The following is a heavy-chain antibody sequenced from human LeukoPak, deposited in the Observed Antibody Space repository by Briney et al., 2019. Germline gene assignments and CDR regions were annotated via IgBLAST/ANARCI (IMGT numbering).Heavy chain of an antibody. CDR1: GGSISSSSYY. D-gene: IGHD6-25*01. V-gene: IGHV4-39*07. CDR2: IYYSGST. CDR3: ARVDQQRAPYGMDV. J-gene: IGHJ6*02. Sequence: PSETLSLTCTVSGGSISSSSYYWGWIRQPPGKGLEWIGSIYYSGSTYYNPSLKSRVTISVDTSKNQFSLKLSSVTAADTAVYYCARVDQQRAPYGMDVWGQGTTVTVSS.